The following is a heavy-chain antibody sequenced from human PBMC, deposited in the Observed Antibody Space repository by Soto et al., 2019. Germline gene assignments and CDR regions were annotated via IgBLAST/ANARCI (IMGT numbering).Heavy chain of an antibody. CDR3: TRESRAFSSSGGFDV. J-gene: IGHJ6*02. CDR1: GGSVNSDNYY. V-gene: IGHV4-61*01. D-gene: IGHD1-26*01. Sequence: QVQLQESGPGLVKPSETLSLTCTVSGGSVNSDNYYWSWIRQPPGKRLEWIGALYYSGSTNDNPSLTTRDTILVDRSKNQASRQRSSVTAPATAVYFCTRESRAFSSSGGFDVWGQGTTVTVSS. CDR2: LYYSGST.